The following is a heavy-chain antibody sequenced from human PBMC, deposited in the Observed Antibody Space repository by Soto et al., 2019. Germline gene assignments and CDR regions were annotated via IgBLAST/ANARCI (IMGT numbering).Heavy chain of an antibody. Sequence: SETLSLTCAVYGGSFSGYYWSWIRQPPGKGLEWIGEINHSGSTNYNPSLKSRVTISVDTSKNQFSLKLSSVTAADTAVYYCARGLRYYYDSMGTKAPYYYYGMDVWGQGTTVTVSS. CDR3: ARGLRYYYDSMGTKAPYYYYGMDV. CDR2: INHSGST. V-gene: IGHV4-34*01. J-gene: IGHJ6*02. CDR1: GGSFSGYY. D-gene: IGHD3-22*01.